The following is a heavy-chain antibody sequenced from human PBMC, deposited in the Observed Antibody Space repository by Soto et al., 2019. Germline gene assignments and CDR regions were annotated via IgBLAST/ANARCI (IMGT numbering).Heavy chain of an antibody. CDR3: AREPVLRFLEWPGAFDI. J-gene: IGHJ3*02. CDR2: ISISGSTI. V-gene: IGHV3-11*01. Sequence: QVQLVESGGGLVKPGGSLRLSCAASGFTFSDYYMSWIRQAPGKGLEWVSYISISGSTIYYAHSVKGRSTISRDNAKSSLYRQMNSLRAEDTAVYYCAREPVLRFLEWPGAFDIWGQGTMVTVSS. CDR1: GFTFSDYY. D-gene: IGHD3-3*01.